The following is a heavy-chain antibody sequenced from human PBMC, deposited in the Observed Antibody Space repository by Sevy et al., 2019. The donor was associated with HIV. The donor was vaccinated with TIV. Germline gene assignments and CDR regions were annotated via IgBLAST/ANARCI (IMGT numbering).Heavy chain of an antibody. CDR2: IWDDGSDK. D-gene: IGHD1-26*01. Sequence: GGSLRLSCAASGFTSSSYVMHWVRQAPGKGREWVALIWDDGSDKYYADSVKGRFTISRDNSKNMLYLQMNSLRPEDTAVYYCARDLVGATSDWGQGTLVTVSS. J-gene: IGHJ4*02. CDR1: GFTSSSYV. V-gene: IGHV3-30*04. CDR3: ARDLVGATSD.